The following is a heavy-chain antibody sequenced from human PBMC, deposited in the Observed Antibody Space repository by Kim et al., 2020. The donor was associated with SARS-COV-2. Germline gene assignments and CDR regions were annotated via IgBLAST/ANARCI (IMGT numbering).Heavy chain of an antibody. D-gene: IGHD4-17*01. J-gene: IGHJ2*01. CDR3: ARVLYYGGHWYFDL. Sequence: AQKFQGRVTMTRDTSSSTAYMELSRLRSDDTAVYYCARVLYYGGHWYFDLWGRGTLVTVSS. V-gene: IGHV1-2*02.